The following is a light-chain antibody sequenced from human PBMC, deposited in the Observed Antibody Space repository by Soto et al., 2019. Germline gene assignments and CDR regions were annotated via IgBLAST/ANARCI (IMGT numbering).Light chain of an antibody. Sequence: QSVLTQPPSVSGAPGQRVTISCTGSSSSIGAGYPVHWYQHLPGAAPKLLIYVNSNRPSGVPDRFSGSKSGASAFLAITGLQAEDEADYYCQSYDSTLRGYVFGTGTKVTVL. CDR1: SSSIGAGYP. V-gene: IGLV1-40*01. CDR3: QSYDSTLRGYV. CDR2: VNS. J-gene: IGLJ1*01.